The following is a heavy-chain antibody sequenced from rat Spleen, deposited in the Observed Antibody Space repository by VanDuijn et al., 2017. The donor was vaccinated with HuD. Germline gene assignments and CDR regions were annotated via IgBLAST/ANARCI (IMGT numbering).Heavy chain of an antibody. Sequence: EVQLVESGGGLVQPGRSLKLSCVASGFTSNNYWMTWIRQAPGKGLEWFASITNTGRSTFYPDSVKGRFTISRDNAKSSLYLQMNSLKSEDTATYYCARHVDITVVTKYFDYWGQGIMVPVSS. J-gene: IGHJ2*01. CDR3: ARHVDITVVTKYFDY. V-gene: IGHV5-31*01. CDR2: ITNTGRST. CDR1: GFTSNNYW. D-gene: IGHD1-1*01.